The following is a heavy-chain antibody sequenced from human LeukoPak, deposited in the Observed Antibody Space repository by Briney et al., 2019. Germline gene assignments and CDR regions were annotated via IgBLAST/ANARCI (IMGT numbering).Heavy chain of an antibody. CDR2: IKQDGSEK. CDR1: GFTFSSYW. Sequence: GGSLRLSCAASGFTFSSYWMSWVHQAPGKGLEWVANIKQDGSEKYYVDSVKGRFTISRDNAKNSLYLQMNSLRAEDTAVYYCARDAYYYDSSGSPGMDVWGKGTTVTVSS. CDR3: ARDAYYYDSSGSPGMDV. J-gene: IGHJ6*03. D-gene: IGHD3-22*01. V-gene: IGHV3-7*01.